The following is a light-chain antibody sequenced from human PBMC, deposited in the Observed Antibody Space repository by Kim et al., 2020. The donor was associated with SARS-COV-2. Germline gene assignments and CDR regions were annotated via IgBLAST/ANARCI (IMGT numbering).Light chain of an antibody. V-gene: IGLV3-1*01. CDR3: QAWDSSTQI. CDR2: QDS. J-gene: IGLJ1*01. CDR1: KLGHKY. Sequence: SYELTQPPSVSVSPGQTASITCSGDKLGHKYVCWYQQKPGQSPVLVIYQDSKWPSGIPERFSGSNSGNTATLTISGTQAMDEADYYCQAWDSSTQIFGTG.